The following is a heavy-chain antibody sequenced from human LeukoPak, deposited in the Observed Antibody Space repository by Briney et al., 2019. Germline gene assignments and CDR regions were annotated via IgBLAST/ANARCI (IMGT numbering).Heavy chain of an antibody. D-gene: IGHD2-15*01. CDR2: ISGRGDST. CDR1: GFTFSSFA. J-gene: IGHJ3*02. CDR3: AKSEEDAWSDAFDI. Sequence: QPGGSLRLSCAASGFTFSSFAMSWVRQAPGKGLEWVSVISGRGDSTYYADSVKGRFTISRDNSKNTLYLQMNSLRPEDTAVYYCAKSEEDAWSDAFDIWGQGTMVIVSS. V-gene: IGHV3-23*01.